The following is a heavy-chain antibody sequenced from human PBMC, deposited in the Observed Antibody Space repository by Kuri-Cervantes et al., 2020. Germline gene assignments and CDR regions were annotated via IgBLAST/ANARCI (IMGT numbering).Heavy chain of an antibody. CDR1: GGSFSTYY. J-gene: IGHJ4*02. D-gene: IGHD1-26*01. CDR2: IYYSGST. Sequence: SQTLSLTCAVYGGSFSTYYWSWIRQPPGKGLEWIGYIYYSGSTNYNPSLKSRVTISVDTSKNQFSLKLSSVTAADTAVYYCARVQEWELPYFDYWGQGTLVTVSS. CDR3: ARVQEWELPYFDY. V-gene: IGHV4-59*01.